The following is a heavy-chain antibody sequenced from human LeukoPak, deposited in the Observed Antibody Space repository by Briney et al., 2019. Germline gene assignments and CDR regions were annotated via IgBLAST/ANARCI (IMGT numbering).Heavy chain of an antibody. D-gene: IGHD3-22*01. J-gene: IGHJ4*02. CDR1: AFTFSSYG. V-gene: IGHV3-33*08. Sequence: GGSLRLSCAASAFTFSSYGMHWVRQAPGKGLEWVAVIWYDGSNKYYADSVKGRFTISRDNSKNTLYLQMNSLRAEDTDVYYCARWGYATYSYYYDSSGYKYFDYWGQGTLVTVSS. CDR3: ARWGYATYSYYYDSSGYKYFDY. CDR2: IWYDGSNK.